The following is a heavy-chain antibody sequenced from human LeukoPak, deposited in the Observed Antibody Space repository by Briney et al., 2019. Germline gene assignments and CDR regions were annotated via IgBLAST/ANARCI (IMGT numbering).Heavy chain of an antibody. J-gene: IGHJ4*02. Sequence: WETLTLSCAASGGSLSGYYWSWIRQPPGKGLEWIGEINHSGSTNYDPSLKSRVTISVDTSKNQFSLKLTSVTAADTAVYYCAITSSRGTYAYYSDDWGEGALVTPSS. CDR1: GGSLSGYY. V-gene: IGHV4-34*01. CDR2: INHSGST. D-gene: IGHD1-26*01. CDR3: AITSSRGTYAYYSDD.